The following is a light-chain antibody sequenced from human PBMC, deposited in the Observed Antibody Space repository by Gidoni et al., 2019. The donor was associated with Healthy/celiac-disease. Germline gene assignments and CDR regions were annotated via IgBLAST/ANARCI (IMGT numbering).Light chain of an antibody. CDR2: KAS. V-gene: IGKV1-5*03. CDR3: QQYNSYPYS. CDR1: QSISSW. Sequence: GDRVTITCRASQSISSWLAWYQQKPGKAPKLLIYKASSLESGVPSRFSGSGSGTEFTLTISSLQPDDFATYYCQQYNSYPYSFGQXTKLEIK. J-gene: IGKJ2*03.